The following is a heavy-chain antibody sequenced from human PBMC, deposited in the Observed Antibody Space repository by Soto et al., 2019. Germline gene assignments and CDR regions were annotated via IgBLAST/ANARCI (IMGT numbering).Heavy chain of an antibody. CDR1: GFTFSSYG. J-gene: IGHJ4*02. CDR2: IWYDGSNR. D-gene: IGHD6-19*01. V-gene: IGHV3-33*01. Sequence: QVQLVESGGGMVQPGRSLRLSCAASGFTFSSYGMLWVRQAPGKGLEWVAVIWYDGSNRYYADSVKGRFTISRDNSKNTLYLQMNSLRAEDTAVYYCARGPIAVDFWGQGTLVTVSS. CDR3: ARGPIAVDF.